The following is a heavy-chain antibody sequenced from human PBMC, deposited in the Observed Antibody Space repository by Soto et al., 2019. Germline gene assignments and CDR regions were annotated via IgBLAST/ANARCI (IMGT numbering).Heavy chain of an antibody. CDR2: IYTSVST. J-gene: IGHJ5*02. V-gene: IGHV4-4*07. D-gene: IGHD3-22*01. CDR1: GGSISSYY. CDR3: ARAPYYYDSSGYYYFWFDP. Sequence: KTSETLSLTCTVSGGSISSYYWSWIRQPAGKGLEWIGRIYTSVSTNYNPSLKSRVTMSVDTSKNQFSLKLSSVTAADTAVYYCARAPYYYDSSGYYYFWFDPWGQGTLVTV.